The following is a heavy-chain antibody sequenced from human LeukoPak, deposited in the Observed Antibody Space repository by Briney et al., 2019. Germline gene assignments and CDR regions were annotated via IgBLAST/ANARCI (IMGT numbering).Heavy chain of an antibody. Sequence: PGGSLRLSCAASGFTFSSYGMNWVRQAPGKGLEWVSSISSSSSYIYYADSVKGRFTISRDNAKNSLYLQMNSLRAEDTAVYYCARDDYGVLYYFDYWGQGTLVTVSS. D-gene: IGHD4-17*01. CDR3: ARDDYGVLYYFDY. V-gene: IGHV3-21*01. J-gene: IGHJ4*02. CDR2: ISSSSSYI. CDR1: GFTFSSYG.